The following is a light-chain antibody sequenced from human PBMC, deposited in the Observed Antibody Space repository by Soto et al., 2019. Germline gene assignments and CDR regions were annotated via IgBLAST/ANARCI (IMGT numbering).Light chain of an antibody. Sequence: ALTQPPSVSGSPGQSVTISCTGTSSDVGSYNRVSWYQQPPGTAPKLMIYEVSNRPSGVPDRFSGTKSGNTASLTISGLQAEDEADYYCSSYTSSSIWLFGGGTKVTVL. CDR2: EVS. CDR3: SSYTSSSIWL. CDR1: SSDVGSYNR. V-gene: IGLV2-18*02. J-gene: IGLJ2*01.